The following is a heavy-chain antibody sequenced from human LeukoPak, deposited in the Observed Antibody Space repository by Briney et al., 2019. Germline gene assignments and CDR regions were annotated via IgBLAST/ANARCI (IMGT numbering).Heavy chain of an antibody. CDR2: FYYTGST. J-gene: IGHJ4*02. CDR1: GGSVSGGSYY. CDR3: ASLYSSDWFDFDY. V-gene: IGHV4-61*01. D-gene: IGHD6-19*01. Sequence: SETLSLTCTVSGGSVSGGSYYWSWIRQPPGKGLEWIGYFYYTGSTNYNPSLKSRVTISVDTSKNQFSLRLSSVTAADTAVYYCASLYSSDWFDFDYWGQGTLVTVSS.